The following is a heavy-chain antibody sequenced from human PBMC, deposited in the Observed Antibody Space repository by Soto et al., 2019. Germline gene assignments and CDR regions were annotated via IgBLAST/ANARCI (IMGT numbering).Heavy chain of an antibody. CDR2: IYHSGST. D-gene: IGHD1-7*01. CDR3: ARDSTGTTRGSLDY. Sequence: SETLSLTCAVSGYSISSGYYWGWIRQPPGKGLEWIGSIYHSGSTYYNPSLKSRVTISVDTSKNQFSLKLSSVTAADTAVYYCARDSTGTTRGSLDYWGQGTLVTVSS. CDR1: GYSISSGYY. J-gene: IGHJ4*02. V-gene: IGHV4-38-2*02.